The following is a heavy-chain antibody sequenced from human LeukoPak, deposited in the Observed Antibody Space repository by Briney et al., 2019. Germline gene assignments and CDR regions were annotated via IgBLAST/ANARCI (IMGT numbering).Heavy chain of an antibody. Sequence: SETLSLTCTVSGGSISSSSYYWGWIRQPPGKGLEWIGTIYYSGSTYYNPSLQSRVTISADTPKNQFSLKLSSVTAVDTAVYYCASYGITIFGVVIWDYWGQGTLVTVSS. J-gene: IGHJ4*02. CDR1: GGSISSSSYY. CDR2: IYYSGST. D-gene: IGHD3-3*01. CDR3: ASYGITIFGVVIWDY. V-gene: IGHV4-39*01.